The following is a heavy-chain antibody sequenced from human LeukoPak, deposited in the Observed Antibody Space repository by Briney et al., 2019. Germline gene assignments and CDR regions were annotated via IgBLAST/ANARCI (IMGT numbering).Heavy chain of an antibody. CDR1: GGSISSSSYY. CDR2: IYYSGST. Sequence: PSETLSLTFTVSGGSISSSSYYWGWIRQPPGKGLEWIGSIYYSGSTYYNPSLKSRVTISVDTSKNQFSLKLSSVTAADTAVYYCAGTSVAGLIDYWGQGTLVTVSS. V-gene: IGHV4-39*01. CDR3: AGTSVAGLIDY. J-gene: IGHJ4*02. D-gene: IGHD6-19*01.